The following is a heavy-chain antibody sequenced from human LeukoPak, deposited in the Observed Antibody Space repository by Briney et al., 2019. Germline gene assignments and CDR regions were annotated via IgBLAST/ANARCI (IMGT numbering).Heavy chain of an antibody. J-gene: IGHJ3*02. D-gene: IGHD3-3*01. V-gene: IGHV4-30-4*08. CDR2: IYYSGST. CDR1: GGSISSGDYY. CDR3: ARSYYDFWSGRGAFDI. Sequence: SQTLSLTCTVSGGSISSGDYYWSWIRQPPGNGLEWIGYIYYSGSTYYNPSIKSRVTISVDTSKNQFSLKLSSVTAADTAVYYCARSYYDFWSGRGAFDIWGQGTMVTVSS.